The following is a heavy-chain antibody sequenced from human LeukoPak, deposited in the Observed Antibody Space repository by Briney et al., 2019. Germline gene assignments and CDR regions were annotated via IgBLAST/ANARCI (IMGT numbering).Heavy chain of an antibody. CDR3: ARQAGYYDSSGYKAGKEFDY. CDR1: GGSISSSSYY. Sequence: SETLSLTCTVSGGSISSSSYYWGWIRQPPGKGLEWIVSIYYSGSTYYNPSLKSRVTISVDTSKNQFSLKLSSVTAADTAVYYCARQAGYYDSSGYKAGKEFDYWGQGTLVTVSS. V-gene: IGHV4-39*01. CDR2: IYYSGST. D-gene: IGHD3-22*01. J-gene: IGHJ4*02.